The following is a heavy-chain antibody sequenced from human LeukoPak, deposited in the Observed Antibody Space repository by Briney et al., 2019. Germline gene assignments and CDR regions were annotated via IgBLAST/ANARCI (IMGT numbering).Heavy chain of an antibody. CDR1: GFTFGSSA. J-gene: IGHJ3*02. CDR3: AKCSGGSCYDAFDI. V-gene: IGHV3-23*01. CDR2: ISGSGGST. D-gene: IGHD2-15*01. Sequence: PGGSLRLSCAASGFTFGSSAMSWVRQAPGKGLEWVSSISGSGGSTYYADSVKGRFTISRDNSKNTLYLQMNSLRAEDTAVYYCAKCSGGSCYDAFDIWGQGTMVTVSS.